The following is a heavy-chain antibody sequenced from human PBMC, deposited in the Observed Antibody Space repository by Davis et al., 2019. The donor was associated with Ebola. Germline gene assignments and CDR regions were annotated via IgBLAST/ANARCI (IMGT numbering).Heavy chain of an antibody. CDR3: ARVHQVAHYDSSGYYLTAEYFQH. CDR2: MNPNSGNT. D-gene: IGHD3-22*01. V-gene: IGHV1-8*01. J-gene: IGHJ1*01. Sequence: AASVKVPCKASGYTFTSYDINWVRQATGQGLEWMGWMNPNSGNTGYAQKFQGRVTMTRNTSISTAYMELSSLRSEDTAVYYCARVHQVAHYDSSGYYLTAEYFQHWGQGTLVTVSS. CDR1: GYTFTSYD.